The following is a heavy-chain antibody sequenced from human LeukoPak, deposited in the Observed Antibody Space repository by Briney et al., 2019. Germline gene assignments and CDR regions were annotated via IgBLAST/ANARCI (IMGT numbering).Heavy chain of an antibody. V-gene: IGHV5-51*01. CDR3: ARLGGDLYCTSTRCFYDY. Sequence: GEPLKISCKRSGYRFMSYWIGWVRRMPGKGLGGLRLFYAGVFNTRYRPPFQGQVTISVDKSISTAYLQWSSLKASDTAMYYCARLGGDLYCTSTRCFYDYWGQGTLVTVSP. CDR1: GYRFMSYW. CDR2: FYAGVFNT. D-gene: IGHD2-2*01. J-gene: IGHJ4*02.